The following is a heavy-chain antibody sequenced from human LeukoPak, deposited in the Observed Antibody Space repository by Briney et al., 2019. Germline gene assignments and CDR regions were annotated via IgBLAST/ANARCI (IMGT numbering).Heavy chain of an antibody. J-gene: IGHJ6*04. V-gene: IGHV3-48*03. CDR1: GPTFSSYE. CDR3: AELGITMIGGV. Sequence: GGPLRNSCAASGPTFSSYEMNLLRQAPGNGLKWVSNISSNSSTIYYADSVKSRFTISRDNAKISLYVQVNSLRAEDTAVYYCAELGITMIGGVWGKGATVTISS. CDR2: ISSNSSTI. D-gene: IGHD3-10*02.